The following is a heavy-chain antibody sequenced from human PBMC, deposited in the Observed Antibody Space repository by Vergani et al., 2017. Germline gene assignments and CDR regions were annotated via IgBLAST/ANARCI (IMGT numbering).Heavy chain of an antibody. CDR3: ARDRLHYDFWSAHPYYYMDV. CDR2: IYYSGST. J-gene: IGHJ6*03. D-gene: IGHD3-3*01. V-gene: IGHV4-59*01. Sequence: QVQLQESGPGLVKPSETLSLTCTVSGGSISSYYWSWIRQPPGKGLEWIGYIYYSGSTNYNPSLKSRVTISVDTSKNQFSLKLSSVTAADTAVYYCARDRLHYDFWSAHPYYYMDVWGQGTTVTVS. CDR1: GGSISSYY.